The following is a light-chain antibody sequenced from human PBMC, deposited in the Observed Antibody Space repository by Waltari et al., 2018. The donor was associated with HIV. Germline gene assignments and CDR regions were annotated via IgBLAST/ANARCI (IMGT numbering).Light chain of an antibody. V-gene: IGKV3-11*01. Sequence: DIVLTQSPATLSLSPGERATLSCRASKSVSSYLGWYQQRPGQAPRLLIYDASNRATGIPARFSGSGSGTDFTLTISSLEPEDFAVYYCQQRSNWPPGLTFGGGTKVEIK. CDR2: DAS. CDR3: QQRSNWPPGLT. CDR1: KSVSSY. J-gene: IGKJ4*01.